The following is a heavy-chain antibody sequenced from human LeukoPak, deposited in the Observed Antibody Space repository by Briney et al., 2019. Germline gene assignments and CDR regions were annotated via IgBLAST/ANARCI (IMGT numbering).Heavy chain of an antibody. CDR1: GFTVSSNY. Sequence: GGSLRLSCAASGFTVSSNYMSWVRQAPGKGLEWVSVIYSGGSTYYADSVKGRFTISRDNSKNTLYLQMNSLRAEDAAVYYCARVGDRMSFDIWGQGTMVTASS. J-gene: IGHJ3*02. V-gene: IGHV3-53*01. CDR3: ARVGDRMSFDI. CDR2: IYSGGST. D-gene: IGHD2-21*02.